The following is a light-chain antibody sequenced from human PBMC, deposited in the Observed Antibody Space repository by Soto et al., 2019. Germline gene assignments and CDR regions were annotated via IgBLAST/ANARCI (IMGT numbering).Light chain of an antibody. CDR3: AAWDDSLNGYV. V-gene: IGLV1-44*01. Sequence: QSVLTQPPSASGTPGQRVTISCSGSSSNIAPNTVNWYQHLPGAAPQLLLFANDRRPSGVPDRFSGSRAGTSASLAISGLQDEDEAYYYCAAWDDSLNGYVFGTGTKVTVL. CDR2: AND. CDR1: SSNIAPNT. J-gene: IGLJ1*01.